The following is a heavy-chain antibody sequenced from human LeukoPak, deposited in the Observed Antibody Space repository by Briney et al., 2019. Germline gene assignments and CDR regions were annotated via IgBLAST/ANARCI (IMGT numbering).Heavy chain of an antibody. CDR2: INHSGYT. V-gene: IGHV4-34*01. Sequence: SETLSLTCAVSGVPFSNYYWSWVRQSPRQGLEWIGEINHSGYTNYNPSLKSRVTMSIDTSKNQFSLILTSVTAADAGVYYCTRAMAGHPDWGQGTLVTVSS. D-gene: IGHD6-19*01. CDR3: TRAMAGHPD. CDR1: GVPFSNYY. J-gene: IGHJ4*02.